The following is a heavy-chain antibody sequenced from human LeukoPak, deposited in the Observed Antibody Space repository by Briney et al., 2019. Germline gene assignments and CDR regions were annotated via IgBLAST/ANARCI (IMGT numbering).Heavy chain of an antibody. V-gene: IGHV4-31*03. CDR2: IYYSGST. CDR1: GGSISSGGYY. J-gene: IGHJ6*02. Sequence: SETLSLTCTVSGGSISSGGYYWSWIRQHPGKGLEWIGYIYYSGSTYYNPSLKSRVTISVDTSKNQFSLRLSSVTAADTAVYYCARRISAMYSSGWYSGMDVWGQGTTVTVSS. CDR3: ARRISAMYSSGWYSGMDV. D-gene: IGHD6-19*01.